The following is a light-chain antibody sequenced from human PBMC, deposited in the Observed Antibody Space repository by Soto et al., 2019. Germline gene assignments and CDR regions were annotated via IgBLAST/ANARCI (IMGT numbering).Light chain of an antibody. CDR3: QQYNDYQYT. J-gene: IGKJ2*01. V-gene: IGKV1-5*03. CDR1: QSITTW. CDR2: KAT. Sequence: DIPMTQSTSTLSASVGDRVTITCRASQSITTWLAWYQQKPGKAPKLLIYKATNLQSGVPSRFSGSGSGTEFSLTISSLQPEDFAIYYCQQYNDYQYTFGQGTKLEIK.